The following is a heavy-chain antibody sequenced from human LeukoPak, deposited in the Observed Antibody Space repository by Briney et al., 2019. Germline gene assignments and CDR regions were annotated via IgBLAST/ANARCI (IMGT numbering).Heavy chain of an antibody. CDR2: IKRDGREN. D-gene: IGHD2-2*01. CDR1: GFTLCSYW. CDR3: GRDRFRGVVLPAAIGI. V-gene: IGHV3-7*01. J-gene: IGHJ4*02. Sequence: GGSLRLSCAPSGFTLCSYWMSWVRQAPGKGLEWVANIKRDGRENYDVDSVKDRFTIPRDNAKNSLHLQRNSRRDEDTAVYYCGRDRFRGVVLPAAIGIWGQGTLVTVSS.